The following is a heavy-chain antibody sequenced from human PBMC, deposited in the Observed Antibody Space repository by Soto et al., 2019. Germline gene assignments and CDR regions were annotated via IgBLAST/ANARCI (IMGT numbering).Heavy chain of an antibody. J-gene: IGHJ6*02. D-gene: IGHD1-26*01. CDR1: GFTFTSSA. CDR3: AAEGADYYYYYGMDV. V-gene: IGHV1-58*01. CDR2: IVVGSGNT. Sequence: ASVKVSCKASGFTFTSSAVQWVRQARGQRLEWIGWIVVGSGNTNYAQKFQERVTITRDMSTGTAYMELSSLRSEDTAVYYCAAEGADYYYYYGMDVWGQGTTVTVSS.